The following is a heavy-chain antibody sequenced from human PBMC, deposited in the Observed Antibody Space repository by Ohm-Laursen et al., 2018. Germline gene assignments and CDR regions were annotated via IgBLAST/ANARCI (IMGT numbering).Heavy chain of an antibody. Sequence: SLRLSCAAFGFTFSSYAMSWVRQAPGKGLEWVSAISGSGGSTYYADSVKGRFTISRDNSKNTLYLQMNSLRAEDTAVYYCANLYCSSTSCYYYYGMDVWGQGTTVTVSS. CDR3: ANLYCSSTSCYYYYGMDV. CDR2: ISGSGGST. D-gene: IGHD2-2*01. CDR1: GFTFSSYA. J-gene: IGHJ6*02. V-gene: IGHV3-23*01.